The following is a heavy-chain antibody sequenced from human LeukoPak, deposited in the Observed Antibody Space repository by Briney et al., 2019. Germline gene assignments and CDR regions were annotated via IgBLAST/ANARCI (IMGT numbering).Heavy chain of an antibody. Sequence: PGRSLRLSCAASGFTFSSYGMHWVRQAPGKGLEWVPVISYDGSNKYYADSVKGRFTISRDNSKNTLYLQMNSLRAEDTAVYYCAKDVDPYYGSGSSGLDYWGQGTLVTVSS. V-gene: IGHV3-30*18. D-gene: IGHD3-10*01. CDR1: GFTFSSYG. J-gene: IGHJ4*02. CDR2: ISYDGSNK. CDR3: AKDVDPYYGSGSSGLDY.